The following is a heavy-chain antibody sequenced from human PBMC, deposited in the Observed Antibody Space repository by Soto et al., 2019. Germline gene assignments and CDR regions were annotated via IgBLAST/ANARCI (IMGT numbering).Heavy chain of an antibody. CDR3: ARVEGKSVPQSGAFDI. V-gene: IGHV6-1*01. CDR2: TYYRSKWYN. D-gene: IGHD1-26*01. CDR1: GDSVSSNSAA. J-gene: IGHJ3*02. Sequence: QSQTLSLTCAISGDSVSSNSAAWNWIRQSPSRGLEWLGRTYYRSKWYNDYAVSVKSRITINPDTSKNQFSLQLNSVTPEDTAVYYCARVEGKSVPQSGAFDIWGQGTMVTVSS.